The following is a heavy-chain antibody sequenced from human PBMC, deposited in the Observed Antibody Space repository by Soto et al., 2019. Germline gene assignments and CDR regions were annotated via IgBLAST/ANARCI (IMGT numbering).Heavy chain of an antibody. CDR3: ARDPQYTDTSGYYVSSGNFDY. V-gene: IGHV4-30-4*01. Sequence: SETLSLTCTVSGVSVSSGDHYWSWLRQPPGKGLESIVYIQYGASTYYNPSLTSRTTISVDTSKNQFSLRVSSVTAADTAVYYCARDPQYTDTSGYYVSSGNFDYWGQGILVTVSS. CDR2: IQYGAST. J-gene: IGHJ4*02. D-gene: IGHD3-22*01. CDR1: GVSVSSGDHY.